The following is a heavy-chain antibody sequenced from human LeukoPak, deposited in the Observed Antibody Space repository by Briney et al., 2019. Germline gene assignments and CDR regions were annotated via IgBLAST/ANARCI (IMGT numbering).Heavy chain of an antibody. Sequence: SETLSLTCAVYGGSFSGYYWSWIRQPPGKGLEWIGEINHSGSTNYNPSLKSRVTISVDTSKNQFSLKLSSVTAADTAVYYCAREEAYSSSSDALDIWGQGTMVTVSS. J-gene: IGHJ3*02. V-gene: IGHV4-34*01. CDR2: INHSGST. CDR1: GGSFSGYY. CDR3: AREEAYSSSSDALDI. D-gene: IGHD6-6*01.